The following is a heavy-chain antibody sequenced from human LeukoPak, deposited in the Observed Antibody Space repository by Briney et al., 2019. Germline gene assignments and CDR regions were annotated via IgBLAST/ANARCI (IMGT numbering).Heavy chain of an antibody. CDR2: IFRSGST. CDR1: GDSISSGGYY. J-gene: IGHJ4*02. Sequence: SETLSLTCTVSGDSISSGGYYWSWIRQPPGKGLEWIGYIFRSGSTYYNPSLKSRVTISVDRSKNHFSLNLTSVTAADTAVYYWGGGPRGGGYDNWGQGTLVTVSS. D-gene: IGHD3-16*01. CDR3: GGGPRGGGYDN. V-gene: IGHV4-30-2*01.